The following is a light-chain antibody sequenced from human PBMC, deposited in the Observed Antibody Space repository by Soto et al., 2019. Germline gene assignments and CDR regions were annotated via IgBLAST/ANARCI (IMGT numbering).Light chain of an antibody. J-gene: IGLJ1*01. CDR1: SSDVGGYNY. V-gene: IGLV2-14*01. Sequence: SVLAQPASVSGSPGQSITISCTGTSSDVGGYNYVSWYQQHPGKAPKLMIYEVSNRPSGVSNRFPGSKSGNTASLTISGLQAEDEADYYCSSYTSSSTPFVFGTGTKVTVL. CDR2: EVS. CDR3: SSYTSSSTPFV.